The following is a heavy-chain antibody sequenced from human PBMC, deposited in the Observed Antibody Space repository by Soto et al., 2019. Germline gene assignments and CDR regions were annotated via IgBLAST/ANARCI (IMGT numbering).Heavy chain of an antibody. CDR3: AKADEIGWLQGIDC. D-gene: IGHD5-18*01. Sequence: VQLVESGGGVVQPGTSLRLSCAASGFTFTDYGMHWVRQAPGKGLEWLAFISADDRNKFYVDAVEGRFTISRDSSKRTVSLQMDTLRPEDTAVYYCAKADEIGWLQGIDCWGLGTVVIVSS. CDR1: GFTFTDYG. CDR2: ISADDRNK. V-gene: IGHV3-30*18. J-gene: IGHJ4*02.